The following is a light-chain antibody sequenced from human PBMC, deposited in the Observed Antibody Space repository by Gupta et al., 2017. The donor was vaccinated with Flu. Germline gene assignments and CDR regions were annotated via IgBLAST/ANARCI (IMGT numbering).Light chain of an antibody. CDR3: QTSDRSGASV. J-gene: IGLJ3*02. Sequence: PGQTARITCSGDAVRTQYAYWYQQKPGQAPVIIIYKDNNSPSWIPERLSGSSSGTTVILTISGVQAEDEAAYYCQTSDRSGASVFGGGTKLTVL. CDR2: KDN. CDR1: AVRTQY. V-gene: IGLV3-25*03.